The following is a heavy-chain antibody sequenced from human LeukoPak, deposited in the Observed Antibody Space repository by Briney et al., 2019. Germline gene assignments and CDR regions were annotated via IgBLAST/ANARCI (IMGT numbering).Heavy chain of an antibody. Sequence: GASVKVSCKASDYDFTSVGITWVRQAPGQGLEWMGWISPYNGDTRYVQKLQGRVTMTTDTSTSTAYMELRSLRFADTAVYYCARAGSGSGWYFDYWGQGTLVTVSS. J-gene: IGHJ4*02. CDR1: DYDFTSVG. V-gene: IGHV1-18*01. CDR3: ARAGSGSGWYFDY. CDR2: ISPYNGDT. D-gene: IGHD6-19*01.